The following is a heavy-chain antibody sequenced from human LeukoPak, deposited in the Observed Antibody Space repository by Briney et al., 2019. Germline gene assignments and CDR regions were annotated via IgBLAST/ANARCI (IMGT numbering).Heavy chain of an antibody. D-gene: IGHD2-2*01. CDR2: IYYSGST. Sequence: PSETLSLTCTVSGGSISSYYWSWIRQPPGKGLEWIGYIYYSGSTSYNPSLRSRVTISVDASKNQFSLKLSSVTAADTAVYYCAGHSASGDYWGQGTLVTVSS. J-gene: IGHJ4*02. CDR3: AGHSASGDY. V-gene: IGHV4-59*08. CDR1: GGSISSYY.